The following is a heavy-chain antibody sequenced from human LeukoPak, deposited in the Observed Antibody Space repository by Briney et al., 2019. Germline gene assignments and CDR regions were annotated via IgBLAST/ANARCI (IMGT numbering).Heavy chain of an antibody. CDR1: GYSFTSYW. CDR3: ALAYCGGDCYSKAHRDAFDI. D-gene: IGHD2-21*01. V-gene: IGHV5-51*01. Sequence: GESLKISCKGSGYSFTSYWIGWVRQMPGKGLEWMGIIYPGDSDTRYSPSFQGQVTISADKSISTAYLQWSSLKASDTAMYYCALAYCGGDCYSKAHRDAFDIRGQGTMVTVSS. CDR2: IYPGDSDT. J-gene: IGHJ3*02.